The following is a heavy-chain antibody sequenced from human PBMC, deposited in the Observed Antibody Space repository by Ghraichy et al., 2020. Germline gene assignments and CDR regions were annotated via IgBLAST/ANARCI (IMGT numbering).Heavy chain of an antibody. CDR3: ARDLAYYDILTGYYYYYGMDV. J-gene: IGHJ6*02. V-gene: IGHV3-74*01. Sequence: GESLNISCAASGFTFSSSWMSWVRQAPGKGLVWVSRINSDGSSTSYADSVKGRFTISRDNAKNTLYLQMNSLRAEDTAVYYCARDLAYYDILTGYYYYYGMDVWGQGTTVTVSS. D-gene: IGHD3-9*01. CDR2: INSDGSST. CDR1: GFTFSSSW.